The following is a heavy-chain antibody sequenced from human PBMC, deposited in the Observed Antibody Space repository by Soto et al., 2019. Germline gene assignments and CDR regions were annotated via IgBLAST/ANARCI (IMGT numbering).Heavy chain of an antibody. CDR2: IYYSGST. D-gene: IGHD3-9*01. CDR1: GGSISSSSYY. V-gene: IGHV4-39*01. J-gene: IGHJ3*02. Sequence: QLQLQESGPGLVKPSETLSLTCTVSGGSISSSSYYWGWIRQPPGKGLAWIGSIYYSGSTYYNPSLKSRVTISVATSKNQFSLKLSSVTAADTAVYYCARRRADYDILTGHCHAAFDIWGQGTMVTVSS. CDR3: ARRRADYDILTGHCHAAFDI.